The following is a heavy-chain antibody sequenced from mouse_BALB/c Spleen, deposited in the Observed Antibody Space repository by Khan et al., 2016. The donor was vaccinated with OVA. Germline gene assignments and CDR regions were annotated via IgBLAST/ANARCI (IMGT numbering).Heavy chain of an antibody. J-gene: IGHJ2*01. CDR3: ASDYRYDRTVDY. CDR2: IDPANGNT. CDR1: GFNIKDTY. V-gene: IGHV14-3*02. Sequence: VQLKQSGAELVKPGASVKLSCTAPGFNIKDTYMHWVKQRPEQGLEWIGRIDPANGNTKYDPKFQGKATITADTSSNTAYLQLSSPTSEDTAVYYCASDYRYDRTVDYWGQGTTLTVSS. D-gene: IGHD2-14*01.